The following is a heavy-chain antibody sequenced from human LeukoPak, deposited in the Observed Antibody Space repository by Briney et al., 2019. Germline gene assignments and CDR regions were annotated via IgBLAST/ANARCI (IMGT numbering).Heavy chain of an antibody. D-gene: IGHD3-9*01. J-gene: IGHJ4*02. V-gene: IGHV4-34*01. CDR3: ARGDWGFPFDY. CDR1: GVSFSGYY. CDR2: INHSGST. Sequence: SETLSLTCAVYGVSFSGYYWSWIRQPPGKGLEWIGEINHSGSTNYNPSLKSRVTISVDTSKNQFSLKLSSVTAADTAVYYCARGDWGFPFDYWGQGTLVTVSS.